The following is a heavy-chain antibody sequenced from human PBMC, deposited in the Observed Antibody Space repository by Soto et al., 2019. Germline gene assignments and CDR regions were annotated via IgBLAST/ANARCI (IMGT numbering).Heavy chain of an antibody. CDR3: AKAGVAAAGTYYGMDV. J-gene: IGHJ6*02. CDR1: GFTFSSYA. V-gene: IGHV3-23*01. CDR2: ISGSGGST. D-gene: IGHD6-13*01. Sequence: GGSLRLSCAASGFTFSSYAMSWVRQAPGKGLEWVSAISGSGGSTYYADSVKGRFTISRDNSKNTLYLQMNSLRAEDTTVYYCAKAGVAAAGTYYGMDVWGQGTTVTVSS.